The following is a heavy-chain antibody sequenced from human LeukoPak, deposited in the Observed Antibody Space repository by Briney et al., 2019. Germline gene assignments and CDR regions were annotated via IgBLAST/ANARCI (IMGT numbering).Heavy chain of an antibody. CDR3: ARGALTMPYDY. V-gene: IGHV4-59*01. CDR2: IYYSGST. Sequence: SETLSLTCSVSGGSISSYYWTWIRQPPGKGLEWIGYIYYSGSTKYNPSLKSRVTMSVDTSKNHFSLKLSSVTAADTAVYYCARGALTMPYDYWGQGTLVHVSS. D-gene: IGHD2-2*01. CDR1: GGSISSYY. J-gene: IGHJ4*02.